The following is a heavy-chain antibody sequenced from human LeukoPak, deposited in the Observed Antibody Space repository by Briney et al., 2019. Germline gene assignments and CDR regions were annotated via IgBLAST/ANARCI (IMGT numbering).Heavy chain of an antibody. D-gene: IGHD2-21*02. CDR2: INPNSGGT. Sequence: ASVKVSCEASGYTFTGYYIHWVRQAPGQGLEWMGWINPNSGGTNCAQQFQGRVTMTRDTSISTVYMELNRLRSDDTAVYYCARDLKAYCGGDCYPGDYWGQGTLVTVSS. J-gene: IGHJ4*02. CDR1: GYTFTGYY. V-gene: IGHV1-2*02. CDR3: ARDLKAYCGGDCYPGDY.